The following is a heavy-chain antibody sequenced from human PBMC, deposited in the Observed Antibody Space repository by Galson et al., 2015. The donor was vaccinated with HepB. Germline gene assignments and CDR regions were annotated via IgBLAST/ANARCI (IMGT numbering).Heavy chain of an antibody. CDR1: GFTFSSYW. D-gene: IGHD3-3*01. Sequence: SLRLSCAASGFTFSSYWMSWVRQAPGKGLEWVANIKQDGSEKYYVDSVKGRFTISRDNAKNSLYLQMNSLRAEDTAVYYCARGSQGGYDFWSGYEGESFDYWGQGTLVTVSS. J-gene: IGHJ4*02. CDR2: IKQDGSEK. CDR3: ARGSQGGYDFWSGYEGESFDY. V-gene: IGHV3-7*03.